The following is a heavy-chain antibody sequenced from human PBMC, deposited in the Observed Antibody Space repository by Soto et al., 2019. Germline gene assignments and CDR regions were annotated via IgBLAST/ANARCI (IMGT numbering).Heavy chain of an antibody. V-gene: IGHV3-9*01. CDR1: GFTFDDYS. CDR3: ARGDLGAVAGYFEC. D-gene: IGHD6-19*01. CDR2: ISWHSGSI. Sequence: EVQLVKSRGGLVQPGGSLRLSCAASGFTFDDYSMHWVRQAPGRGLEWVSGISWHSGSIDYADSVKGRFTISRDNAKNFLYLEMNSLRPEDTALYYCARGDLGAVAGYFECWGQGTLVTVSS. J-gene: IGHJ4*02.